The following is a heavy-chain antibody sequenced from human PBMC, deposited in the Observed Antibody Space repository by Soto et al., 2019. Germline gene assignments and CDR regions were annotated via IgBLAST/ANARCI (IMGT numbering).Heavy chain of an antibody. Sequence: PGGSLRLSCAASGFTFSSYAMHWVRQAPGKGLEWVAVISYDGSNKYYADSVKGRFTISRDNSKNTLYLQMNSLRAEDTAVYYCARGNSGSYDYYGMDVWGQGTTVTVSS. V-gene: IGHV3-30-3*01. CDR1: GFTFSSYA. CDR3: ARGNSGSYDYYGMDV. J-gene: IGHJ6*02. D-gene: IGHD1-26*01. CDR2: ISYDGSNK.